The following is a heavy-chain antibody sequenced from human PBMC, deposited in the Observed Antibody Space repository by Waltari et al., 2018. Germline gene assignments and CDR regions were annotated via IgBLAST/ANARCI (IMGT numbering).Heavy chain of an antibody. J-gene: IGHJ2*01. D-gene: IGHD6-6*01. V-gene: IGHV4-38-2*01. Sequence: QVQLQESGPGLVKPSETLSLTCAVSGYSISSGYYWGWIRQPPGKGLEWIGSIYHSGSTYYNPSLKSRVTISVDTSKNQFSLKLSSVTAADTAVYYCARHVVGYSSSSFFPYWYFDLWGRGTLVTVSS. CDR2: IYHSGST. CDR3: ARHVVGYSSSSFFPYWYFDL. CDR1: GYSISSGYY.